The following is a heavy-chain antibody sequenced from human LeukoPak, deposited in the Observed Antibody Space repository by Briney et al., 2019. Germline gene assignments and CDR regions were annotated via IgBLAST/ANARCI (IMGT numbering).Heavy chain of an antibody. CDR3: ARVRPAISY. CDR1: GFTFRSYW. Sequence: GGSLRLSCGASGFTFRSYWMSWVRQAPGKGLEWVANIKEDGSVKHHVDSVKGRFTISRDNAKNSLYLQMNSLRAEDTAVYYCARVRPAISYWGQGTLVTVSS. V-gene: IGHV3-7*01. J-gene: IGHJ4*02. D-gene: IGHD3-3*02. CDR2: IKEDGSVK.